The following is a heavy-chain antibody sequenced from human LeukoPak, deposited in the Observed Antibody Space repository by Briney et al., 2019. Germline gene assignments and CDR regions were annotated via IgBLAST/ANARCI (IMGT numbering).Heavy chain of an antibody. CDR2: ISSSGSTI. CDR3: ARGEYGSGSYHIDY. CDR1: EFSVGSNY. D-gene: IGHD3-10*01. J-gene: IGHJ4*02. Sequence: GGSLRLSCAASEFSVGSNYMTWVRQAPGKGLEWVSYISSSGSTIYYADSVKGRFTISRDNAKNSLYLQMNSLRAEDTAVYYCARGEYGSGSYHIDYWGQGTLVTVSS. V-gene: IGHV3-48*03.